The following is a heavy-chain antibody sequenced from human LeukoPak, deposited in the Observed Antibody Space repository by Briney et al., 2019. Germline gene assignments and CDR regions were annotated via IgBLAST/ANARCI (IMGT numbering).Heavy chain of an antibody. CDR2: IYYSGST. CDR3: ARAPDYYDSSGYYSPSVPFDI. CDR1: GGPISSYY. D-gene: IGHD3-22*01. Sequence: SETLSLTCTVSGGPISSYYWSWIRQPPGKGLEWIGYIYYSGSTNYNPSLKSRVTISVDTSKNQFSLRLSSVTAADTAVYYCARAPDYYDSSGYYSPSVPFDIWGQGTMVTVSS. V-gene: IGHV4-59*01. J-gene: IGHJ3*02.